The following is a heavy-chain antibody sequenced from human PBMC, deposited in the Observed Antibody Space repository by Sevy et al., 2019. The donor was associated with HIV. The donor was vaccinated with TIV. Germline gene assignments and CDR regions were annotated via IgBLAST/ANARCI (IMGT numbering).Heavy chain of an antibody. V-gene: IGHV3-21*01. Sequence: GGSLRLSCAAFGFTFSSYSMNWVRQAPGKGLEWVSSISSSSSYIYYADSVKGRFTISRDNAKNSLYLQMNSLRAEDTAVYYCARDLFEVIVDYWGQGTLVTVSS. CDR3: ARDLFEVIVDY. J-gene: IGHJ4*02. CDR1: GFTFSSYS. CDR2: ISSSSSYI. D-gene: IGHD2-15*01.